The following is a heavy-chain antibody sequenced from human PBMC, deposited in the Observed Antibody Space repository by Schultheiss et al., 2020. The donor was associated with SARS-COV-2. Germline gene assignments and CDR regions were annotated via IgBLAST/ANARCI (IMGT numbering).Heavy chain of an antibody. D-gene: IGHD4-23*01. CDR3: ARNRGAGGLDWFDP. V-gene: IGHV3-21*01. CDR2: ISSSSTYM. Sequence: GGSLRLSCAASGFTFSSYSMNWVRQAPGKGLEWVSSISSSSTYMYYADSVKGRFTISRDNAKNALYLQMNSLRAEDTAVYYCARNRGAGGLDWFDPWGQGTLVTVSS. J-gene: IGHJ5*02. CDR1: GFTFSSYS.